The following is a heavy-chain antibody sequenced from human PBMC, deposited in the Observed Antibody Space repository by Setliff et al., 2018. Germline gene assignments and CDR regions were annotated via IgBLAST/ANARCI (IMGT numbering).Heavy chain of an antibody. CDR2: MNPNSGNT. Sequence: ASVKVSCKASGYTFTSYDINWVRQATGQGLEWMGWMNPNSGNTGYAQKFQGRVTMTEDTSTDTAYMELSSLKSEDTAVYYCARKGLDYSLHFDYWGQGTLVTVSS. CDR3: ARKGLDYSLHFDY. CDR1: GYTFTSYD. V-gene: IGHV1-8*02. J-gene: IGHJ4*02. D-gene: IGHD5-18*01.